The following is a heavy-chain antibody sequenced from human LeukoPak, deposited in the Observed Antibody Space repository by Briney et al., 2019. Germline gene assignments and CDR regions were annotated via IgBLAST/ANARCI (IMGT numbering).Heavy chain of an antibody. CDR1: GGSISSYY. V-gene: IGHV4-59*08. J-gene: IGHJ6*02. D-gene: IGHD6-19*01. CDR3: ARQIAVAGTSGIFYYYGMDV. Sequence: SETLSLTCTVSGGSISSYYWSWIRQPPGKGLEWIGYIYYSGSTNYNPSLESRVTISVDTSKNQFSLKLSSVTAADTAVYYCARQIAVAGTSGIFYYYGMDVWGQGTTVTVSS. CDR2: IYYSGST.